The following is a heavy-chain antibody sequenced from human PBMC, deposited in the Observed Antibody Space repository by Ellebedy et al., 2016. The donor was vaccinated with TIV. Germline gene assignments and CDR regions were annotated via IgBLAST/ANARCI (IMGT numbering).Heavy chain of an antibody. CDR1: GFTFNSYW. V-gene: IGHV3-7*03. D-gene: IGHD3-10*01. Sequence: GESLKISCAASGFTFNSYWMSWVRQAPGKGLEWVANINQDGSRIYYVDSVKGRFTISRDNAKNSVYLRMNTLRVEDTSVYHCVRDGAYGKYSPGDYGMDGWGQGTTVTVSS. J-gene: IGHJ6*02. CDR3: VRDGAYGKYSPGDYGMDG. CDR2: INQDGSRI.